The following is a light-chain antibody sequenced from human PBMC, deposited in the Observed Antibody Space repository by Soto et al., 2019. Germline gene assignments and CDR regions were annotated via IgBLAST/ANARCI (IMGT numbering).Light chain of an antibody. J-gene: IGLJ1*01. V-gene: IGLV2-14*01. CDR1: AGAVGGYNY. CDR3: STYTSSSTLEV. Sequence: QSVLTQPASVSGSPDRWFPFSGLGTAGAVGGYNYVSWYQQHPGKAPKLMIYEVSNRPSGVSNRFSGSKSGNTASLTISGLQAEDEADYYCSTYTSSSTLEVFGTGTKVTVL. CDR2: EVS.